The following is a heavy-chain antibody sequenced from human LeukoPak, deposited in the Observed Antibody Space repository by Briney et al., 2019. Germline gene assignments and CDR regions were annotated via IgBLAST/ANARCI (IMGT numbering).Heavy chain of an antibody. CDR1: GYTFTNYY. D-gene: IGHD3-22*01. Sequence: ASVKVSCKASGYTFTNYYMHWVRQAPGQGLEWMGIINPSGGSTSYAQKFQGRVTMTRDTSTSTVYMELSSLRSEDTAVYYCARGGTYYYDSSDEMPRGGWGQGTLVTVSS. CDR2: INPSGGST. V-gene: IGHV1-46*01. J-gene: IGHJ4*02. CDR3: ARGGTYYYDSSDEMPRGG.